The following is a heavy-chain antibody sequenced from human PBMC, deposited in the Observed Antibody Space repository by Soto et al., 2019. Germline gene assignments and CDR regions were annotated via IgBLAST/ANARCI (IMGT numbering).Heavy chain of an antibody. CDR3: AKAATVVTLYYFAY. V-gene: IGHV3-23*01. D-gene: IGHD4-17*01. CDR2: ITDSGGST. CDR1: GFTFNNYG. Sequence: PGGSLRLSCAASGFTFNNYGMSWVRQAPGKGLEWVSAITDSGGSTYYADSVKGRFTISRDNSKNTVYLQMNSLRAEDTAVYYCAKAATVVTLYYFAYWGQGTLVTVSS. J-gene: IGHJ4*02.